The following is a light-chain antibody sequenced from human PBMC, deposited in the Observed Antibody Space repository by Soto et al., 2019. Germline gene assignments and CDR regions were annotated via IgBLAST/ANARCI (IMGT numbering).Light chain of an antibody. Sequence: QSVLTQPASVSGSPGQSITISCTGTSSDVGGYNYVSWYQQHPGKAPKLMIYEVSNRPSGVSNRFSGSKSGNTASLTISGLQAEDEADYYCSSYTSSGFGGGTKLTVL. J-gene: IGLJ2*01. CDR1: SSDVGGYNY. CDR3: SSYTSSG. CDR2: EVS. V-gene: IGLV2-14*01.